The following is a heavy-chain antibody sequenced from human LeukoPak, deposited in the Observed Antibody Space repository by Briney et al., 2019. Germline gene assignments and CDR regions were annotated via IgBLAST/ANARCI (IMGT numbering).Heavy chain of an antibody. D-gene: IGHD5-12*01. J-gene: IGHJ4*02. CDR1: GGTFSSYA. Sequence: ASVKVSCKSSGGTFSSYAIIWVRQAPGQGLEWMGGIIPIFGTANYAQKFQGRVTITADESTSTAYMELSSLRSEDTAVYYCARDPSTRGSFDYWGQGTLVTVSS. CDR2: IIPIFGTA. CDR3: ARDPSTRGSFDY. V-gene: IGHV1-69*13.